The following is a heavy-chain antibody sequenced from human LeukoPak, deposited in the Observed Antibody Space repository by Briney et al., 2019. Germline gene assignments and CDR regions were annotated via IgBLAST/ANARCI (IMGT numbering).Heavy chain of an antibody. J-gene: IGHJ4*02. CDR1: GFTCRSYS. CDR2: ISSSSSYI. CDR3: ARGRGFTLIDY. V-gene: IGHV3-21*01. Sequence: GGSLRLSCAASGFTCRSYSMSWVRQATGKGMEWVSSISSSSSYIYYADSVKGRFTISRDNAKNSLYLQMNSLRAEDTAVYYCARGRGFTLIDYWGQGTLVTVSS. D-gene: IGHD5-12*01.